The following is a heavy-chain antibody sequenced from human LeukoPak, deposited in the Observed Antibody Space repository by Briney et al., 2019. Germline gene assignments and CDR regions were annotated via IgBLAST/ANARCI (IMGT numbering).Heavy chain of an antibody. Sequence: GRSLRLSCAASGFTFDDYAMHWVRQAPGKGLEWVSGISWNSGSIGYADSVKGRFTISRDNAKNSLYLQMNSLRAEDTALYYCARHHDYYYYYGMDVWGQGTTVTVSS. CDR2: ISWNSGSI. J-gene: IGHJ6*02. V-gene: IGHV3-9*01. CDR3: ARHHDYYYYYGMDV. CDR1: GFTFDDYA.